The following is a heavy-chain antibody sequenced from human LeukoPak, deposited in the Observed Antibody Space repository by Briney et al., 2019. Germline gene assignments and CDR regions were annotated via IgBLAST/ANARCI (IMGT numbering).Heavy chain of an antibody. D-gene: IGHD2-15*01. Sequence: GGSLRLSCAASGFTFSSYWMSWVRQAPGKGLEWVANIKQDGSEKYYVDSVKGRFTISRDNTKNSLYLQMNSLRAEDTAVYYCARGLIRPKDPVWGQGTMVTVSS. CDR3: ARGLIRPKDPV. J-gene: IGHJ3*01. CDR1: GFTFSSYW. V-gene: IGHV3-7*01. CDR2: IKQDGSEK.